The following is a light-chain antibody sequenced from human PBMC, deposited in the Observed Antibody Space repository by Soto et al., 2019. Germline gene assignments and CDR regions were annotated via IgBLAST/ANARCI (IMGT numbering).Light chain of an antibody. CDR2: YAS. Sequence: DIQMTQSPSTLSASVGDRVTITCRASQSISSWLAWYQQKPGKAPKLLIYYASTLESGVPSRFSGSGSGTEFTLSISSLQTDDFATYYCQQYNSHSITFGPGTKVDIK. J-gene: IGKJ3*01. CDR1: QSISSW. V-gene: IGKV1-5*01. CDR3: QQYNSHSIT.